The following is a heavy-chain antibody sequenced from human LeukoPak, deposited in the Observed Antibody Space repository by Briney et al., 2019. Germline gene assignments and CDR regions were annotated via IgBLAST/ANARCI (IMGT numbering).Heavy chain of an antibody. V-gene: IGHV3-30*02. CDR1: GFTFSSYG. D-gene: IGHD3-10*01. CDR2: IRYDGSNK. CDR3: AKDFRVRGAGAYYFDY. Sequence: GGSLRLSCAASGFTFSSYGIHWVRQAPGKGLEWVAFIRYDGSNKYHADSVKGRFTISRDNSKNTVDLQMNSLRPEDTAVYYCAKDFRVRGAGAYYFDYWGQGTLVTVSS. J-gene: IGHJ4*02.